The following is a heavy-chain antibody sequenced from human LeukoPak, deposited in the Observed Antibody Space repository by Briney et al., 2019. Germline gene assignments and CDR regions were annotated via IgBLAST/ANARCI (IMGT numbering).Heavy chain of an antibody. V-gene: IGHV1-69*13. CDR3: ARELGYCSSTSCYRFDP. D-gene: IGHD2-2*01. CDR1: GGTFSSYA. J-gene: IGHJ5*02. Sequence: ASVKVSCKASGGTFSSYAISWVRQAPGQGLEWMGGIIPIFGTANYAQKFQGRVTITADESTSTAYMELSSLRSEDTAVYYCARELGYCSSTSCYRFDPWGQGTLVTVSS. CDR2: IIPIFGTA.